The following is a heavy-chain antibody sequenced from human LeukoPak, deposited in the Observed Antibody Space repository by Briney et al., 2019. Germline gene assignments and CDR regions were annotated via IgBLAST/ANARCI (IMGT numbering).Heavy chain of an antibody. V-gene: IGHV1-18*01. Sequence: GPVKVSCKASGYSFDSFHIAWVRQAPGHGLEWMGWIAVYNGIPKYVENLQGRITMTADTSTRTANMELRGLTSDDTAVYYCARDHSGFHFDYWGQGTLVTVSS. J-gene: IGHJ4*02. CDR2: IAVYNGIP. CDR1: GYSFDSFH. CDR3: ARDHSGFHFDY. D-gene: IGHD3-10*01.